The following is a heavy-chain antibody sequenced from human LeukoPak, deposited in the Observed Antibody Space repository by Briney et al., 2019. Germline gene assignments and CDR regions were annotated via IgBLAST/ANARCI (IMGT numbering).Heavy chain of an antibody. CDR1: GYTFTSYD. CDR3: ARVVSSDSSGWYRDDY. D-gene: IGHD6-19*01. V-gene: IGHV1-8*01. CDR2: MNPNGGNT. J-gene: IGHJ4*02. Sequence: GASVKVSCKASGYTFTSYDINWVRQATGQGLEWMGWMNPNGGNTGYAQKFQGRVTMTRNTSISTAYMELSSLRSEDTAVYYCARVVSSDSSGWYRDDYWGQGTLVTVSS.